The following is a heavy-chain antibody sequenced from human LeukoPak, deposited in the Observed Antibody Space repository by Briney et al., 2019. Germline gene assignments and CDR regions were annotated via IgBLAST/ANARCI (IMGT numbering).Heavy chain of an antibody. CDR2: ISGVSETT. CDR3: AKGAGSGGQLLWSLDY. CDR1: GFTFSTHA. J-gene: IGHJ4*02. D-gene: IGHD3-10*01. V-gene: IGHV3-23*01. Sequence: GGSLRLSCAASGFTFSTHAMSWVRQAPGKGLEWVSGISGVSETTYYADSVRGRFTISRDNSKSTIYLQMNSLRAEDTAVYYCAKGAGSGGQLLWSLDYWGQGTLVTVSS.